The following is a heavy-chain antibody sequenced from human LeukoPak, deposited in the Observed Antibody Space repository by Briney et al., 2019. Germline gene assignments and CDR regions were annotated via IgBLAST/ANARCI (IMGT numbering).Heavy chain of an antibody. CDR1: GFTFSSYA. J-gene: IGHJ4*02. Sequence: GGSLRLSCAASGFTFSSYAMSWVRQAPGKGLEWVSAISGSGGSTYYADSVKGRFTISRDNSKNTLYLQMNSLRAEDTAVYYCAELVRYSGYETSFDYWGQGTLVTVSS. CDR2: ISGSGGST. V-gene: IGHV3-23*01. D-gene: IGHD5-12*01. CDR3: AELVRYSGYETSFDY.